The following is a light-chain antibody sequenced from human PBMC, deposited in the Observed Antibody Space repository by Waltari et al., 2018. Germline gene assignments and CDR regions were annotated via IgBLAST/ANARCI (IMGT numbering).Light chain of an antibody. CDR2: KAS. V-gene: IGKV1-5*03. CDR3: QQYSTHYT. Sequence: IQMTQSPSTLSASVGDRVSITCRASPSIPTWLAWYQQKPGKAPKLLIYKASNLQSGVPSRFSGSGSGTEFTLTISSLQPDDFATYYCQQYSTHYTFGQGTKVE. CDR1: PSIPTW. J-gene: IGKJ2*01.